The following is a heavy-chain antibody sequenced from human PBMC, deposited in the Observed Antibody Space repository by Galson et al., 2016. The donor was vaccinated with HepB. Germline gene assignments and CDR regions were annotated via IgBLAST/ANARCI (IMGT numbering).Heavy chain of an antibody. CDR3: ARAVLLETGRIES. V-gene: IGHV4-59*01. CDR1: GASISSDY. CDR2: IFYSGTT. D-gene: IGHD3-3*01. J-gene: IGHJ5*01. Sequence: ETLSLTCTVSGASISSDYWSWLRQPPGKGLEWICYIFYSGTTSYNPSLKSRVTISEDMSKNQLHLRVYSVTAADTAVYYCARAVLLETGRIESWGQGTLVTVSS.